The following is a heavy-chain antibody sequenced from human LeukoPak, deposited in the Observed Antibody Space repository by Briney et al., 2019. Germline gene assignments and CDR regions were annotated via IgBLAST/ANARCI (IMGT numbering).Heavy chain of an antibody. CDR3: ARGLVSGSQRGYFDY. CDR1: ELTLSHYA. Sequence: GGSLRLSCAASELTLSHYAMHWVRQAPGKGLEWVAVISYDGSNKYYADSVKGRFTISRDNSKNTLYLQTNSLRTDDTAVYYCARGLVSGSQRGYFDYWGHGALVTVSS. V-gene: IGHV3-30-3*01. CDR2: ISYDGSNK. J-gene: IGHJ4*01. D-gene: IGHD1-26*01.